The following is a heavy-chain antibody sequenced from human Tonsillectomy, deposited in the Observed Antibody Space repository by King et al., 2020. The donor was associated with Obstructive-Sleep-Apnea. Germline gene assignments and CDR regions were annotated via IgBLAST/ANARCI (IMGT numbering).Heavy chain of an antibody. J-gene: IGHJ5*02. CDR2: IYYSGST. V-gene: IGHV4-59*01. CDR1: GGSISNYY. CDR3: AKNVVVPAASNWFDP. D-gene: IGHD2-2*01. Sequence: PLQESGPGLVKPSETLSLTCTVSGGSISNYYWSWIRQPPGKGLEWIGYIYYSGSTNYNPSLKSRVNISVDTSKNQFSLKLNSVTAADTAVYYCAKNVVVPAASNWFDPWGQGTLVTVSS.